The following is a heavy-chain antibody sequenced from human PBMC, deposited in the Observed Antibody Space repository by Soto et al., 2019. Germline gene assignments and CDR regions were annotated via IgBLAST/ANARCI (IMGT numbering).Heavy chain of an antibody. V-gene: IGHV3-30*18. CDR3: AKGGLITVRDWFDP. CDR1: GFTFSSYG. CDR2: ISYDGSNK. Sequence: QVQLVESGGGVVQPGRSLRLSCAASGFTFSSYGMHWVRQAPGKGLEWVAVISYDGSNKYYAVSVKGRFTISRDNSKNTLYLQMNSLRAEDTAVYYCAKGGLITVRDWFDPWGQGTLVTVSS. D-gene: IGHD4-17*01. J-gene: IGHJ5*02.